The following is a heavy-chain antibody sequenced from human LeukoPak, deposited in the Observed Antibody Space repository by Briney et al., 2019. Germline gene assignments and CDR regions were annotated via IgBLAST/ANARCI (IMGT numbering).Heavy chain of an antibody. CDR1: GFTFGDYA. CDR3: TRVGQQLVYGWFDP. J-gene: IGHJ5*02. V-gene: IGHV3-49*04. CDR2: IRSKAYGGTT. Sequence: GGSLRLSCTASGFTFGDYAMSWVHQAPGKGLEWVGFIRSKAYGGTTEYAASVKGRFTISRDDSKSIAYLQMNSLKTEDTAVYYCTRVGQQLVYGWFDPWGQGTLVTVSS. D-gene: IGHD6-13*01.